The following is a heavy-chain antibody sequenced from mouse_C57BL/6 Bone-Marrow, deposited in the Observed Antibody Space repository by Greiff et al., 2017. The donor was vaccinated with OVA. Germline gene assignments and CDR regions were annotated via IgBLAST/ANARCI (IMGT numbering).Heavy chain of an antibody. Sequence: QVQLQQSGPELVKPGASVKISCKASGYSFTSYYIHWVKQRPGQGLEWIGWIYPGSGNTKYNEKFKGKATLTADTSSSTAYMQLSSLTSEDSAVYYWARSADEWLPFAYWGQGTLVTVSA. J-gene: IGHJ3*01. V-gene: IGHV1-66*01. CDR1: GYSFTSYY. CDR3: ARSADEWLPFAY. D-gene: IGHD2-2*01. CDR2: IYPGSGNT.